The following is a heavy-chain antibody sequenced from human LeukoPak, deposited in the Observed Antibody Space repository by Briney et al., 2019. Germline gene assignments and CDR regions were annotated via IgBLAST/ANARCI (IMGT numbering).Heavy chain of an antibody. CDR2: IYDSGNI. Sequence: PSETLSLTCTVSGGSINSYYRSWIRQPPGKGLEWIGYIYDSGNINYNPSLKSRVTISGDTSKNQLSLKVTSVTAADTAVYYCARASSGRSFAYWGQGTLVTVSS. CDR1: GGSINSYY. CDR3: ARASSGRSFAY. J-gene: IGHJ4*02. D-gene: IGHD6-19*01. V-gene: IGHV4-59*01.